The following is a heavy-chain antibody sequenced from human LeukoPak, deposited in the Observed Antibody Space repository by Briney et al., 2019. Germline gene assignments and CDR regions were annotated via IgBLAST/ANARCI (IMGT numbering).Heavy chain of an antibody. D-gene: IGHD3-3*01. CDR1: GFTFSSYE. V-gene: IGHV3-30*04. J-gene: IGHJ5*02. Sequence: GGSLRLSCAVSGFTFSSYEMNWVRQAPGKGLEWVAVISYDGSNKKYADSVKGRFTISRDNSENTLYLEMNSLRAEDTGVYYCARERERFLNLWGQGTLVTVSS. CDR2: ISYDGSNK. CDR3: ARERERFLNL.